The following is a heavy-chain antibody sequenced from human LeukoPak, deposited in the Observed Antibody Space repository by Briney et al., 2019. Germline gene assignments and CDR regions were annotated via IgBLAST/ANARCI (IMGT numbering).Heavy chain of an antibody. CDR2: IYYSGST. Sequence: PSETLSLTCTVSGGSISSSSYYWGWIRQPPGKGLEWIGSIYYSGSTYYNPSLKSRVTISVDTSKNQFSLKLSSATAADTAVYYCARWGSIAVAGNGIYWGQGTLVTVSS. CDR1: GGSISSSSYY. CDR3: ARWGSIAVAGNGIY. V-gene: IGHV4-39*07. D-gene: IGHD6-19*01. J-gene: IGHJ4*02.